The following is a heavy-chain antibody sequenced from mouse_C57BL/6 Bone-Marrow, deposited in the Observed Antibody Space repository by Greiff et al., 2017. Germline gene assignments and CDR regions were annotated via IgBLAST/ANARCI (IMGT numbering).Heavy chain of an antibody. Sequence: VQLQQSGPGLVKPSQSLSLTCSVTGYSITSGYYWNWIRQFPGNKLEWMGYISYDGSNNYNPSLKNRISITRDTSKNQFFLKLNSVTTEDTATYYCARVDTTVDFDYWGQGTTLTVSS. CDR3: ARVDTTVDFDY. D-gene: IGHD1-1*01. CDR1: GYSITSGYY. J-gene: IGHJ2*01. V-gene: IGHV3-6*01. CDR2: ISYDGSN.